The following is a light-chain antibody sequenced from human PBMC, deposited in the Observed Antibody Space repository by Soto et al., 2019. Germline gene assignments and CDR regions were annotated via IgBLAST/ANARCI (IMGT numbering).Light chain of an antibody. Sequence: VIAQSPATLSVSPAYRATLSCMASQSVASNLAWHQQTPGQAPRLLIYRASIRATDLPARFSGSGSETEFTLTISSLQSEDLAVYYCQQYNSWPLAFGGGTKVDIK. CDR3: QQYNSWPLA. CDR1: QSVASN. CDR2: RAS. V-gene: IGKV3-15*01. J-gene: IGKJ4*01.